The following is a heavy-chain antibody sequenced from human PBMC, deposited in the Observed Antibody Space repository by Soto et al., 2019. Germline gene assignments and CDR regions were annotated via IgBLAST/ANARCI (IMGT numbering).Heavy chain of an antibody. CDR3: ARDRAIFGVVKIGYYYYGMDV. Sequence: HPGGSLRLSCAASGFTFSSYGMHWVRQAPGKGLEWVAVIWYDGSNKYYADSVKGRFTISRDNSKNTLYLQMNSLRAEDTAVYYCARDRAIFGVVKIGYYYYGMDVWGQGTTVTVS. J-gene: IGHJ6*02. V-gene: IGHV3-33*01. D-gene: IGHD3-3*01. CDR1: GFTFSSYG. CDR2: IWYDGSNK.